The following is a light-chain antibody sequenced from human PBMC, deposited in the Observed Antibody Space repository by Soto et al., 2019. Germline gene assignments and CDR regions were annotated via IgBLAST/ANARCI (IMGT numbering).Light chain of an antibody. CDR3: QQYVNSPYT. CDR1: QSVSSSY. V-gene: IGKV3-20*01. Sequence: EIVLTQSPGTLSLSPGERATLSGRASQSVSSSYLAWYQQKPGQAPRLLIYDASSRATGIPDRFSGSGSGTDFTLTISRLDPEDFAVYYCQQYVNSPYTFGQGTKLEIK. J-gene: IGKJ2*01. CDR2: DAS.